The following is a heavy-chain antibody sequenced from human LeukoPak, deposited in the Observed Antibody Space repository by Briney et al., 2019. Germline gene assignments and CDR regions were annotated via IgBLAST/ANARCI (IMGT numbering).Heavy chain of an antibody. V-gene: IGHV4-4*02. D-gene: IGHD6-13*01. CDR1: DVSIFRSNW. Sequence: SETLSLTCTVSDVSIFRSNWWSWVRQSPGKGLEWIGQISPSGSTNYNPSLKSRVTISVDTSKNQFSLKLSSVTAADTAVYYCARHAAAADYYYYMDVWGKGTTVTVSS. J-gene: IGHJ6*03. CDR2: ISPSGST. CDR3: ARHAAAADYYYYMDV.